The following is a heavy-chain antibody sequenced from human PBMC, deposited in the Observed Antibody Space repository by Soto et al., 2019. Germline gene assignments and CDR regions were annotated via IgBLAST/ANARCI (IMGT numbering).Heavy chain of an antibody. CDR1: GFTFSDYY. Sequence: GGSLRLSCAAPGFTFSDYYMSWIRQAPGKGLEWVSYISSSGSTRYYADSVKGRFTISRDNAKNSLYLQMNSLRAEDTAVYYCARDNGCGYQLLCVGYYYGMDVWGQGTTVTVSS. CDR3: ARDNGCGYQLLCVGYYYGMDV. V-gene: IGHV3-11*01. J-gene: IGHJ6*02. D-gene: IGHD2-2*01. CDR2: ISSSGSTR.